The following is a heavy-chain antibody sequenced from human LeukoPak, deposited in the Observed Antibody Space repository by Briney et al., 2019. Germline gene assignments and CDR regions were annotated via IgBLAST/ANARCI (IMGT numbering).Heavy chain of an antibody. D-gene: IGHD3-22*01. Sequence: GGSLRLSCAASGFTFSSYTMNWVRQAPGKGLEWVSSISSSSSYIYYAESVKGRFTMSRDNAKNSLYLQMNSLRAADTAVYYCAKDPTHYRVWDDYDSTVLSYWGQGTLVTVSS. CDR1: GFTFSSYT. J-gene: IGHJ4*02. CDR3: AKDPTHYRVWDDYDSTVLSY. V-gene: IGHV3-21*01. CDR2: ISSSSSYI.